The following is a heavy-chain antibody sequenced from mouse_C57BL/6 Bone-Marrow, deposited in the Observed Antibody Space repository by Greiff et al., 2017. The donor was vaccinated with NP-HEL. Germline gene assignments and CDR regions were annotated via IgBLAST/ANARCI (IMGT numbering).Heavy chain of an antibody. CDR3: ARSTTVVGRGFAY. J-gene: IGHJ3*01. CDR2: IYPGSGST. Sequence: VQLQQPGAELVQPGASVTLSCKASGYTFTSYWITWVQQRPGQGLEWIGDIYPGSGSTNYNEKFKSKATLTVDTSSSTAYMQLSSLTSEDSAVYYCARSTTVVGRGFAYWGQGTLVTVSA. CDR1: GYTFTSYW. D-gene: IGHD1-1*01. V-gene: IGHV1-55*01.